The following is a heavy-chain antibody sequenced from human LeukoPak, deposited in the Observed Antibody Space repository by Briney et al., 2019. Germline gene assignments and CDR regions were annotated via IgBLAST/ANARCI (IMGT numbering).Heavy chain of an antibody. CDR2: ISWNSGSI. D-gene: IGHD6-13*01. V-gene: IGHV3-9*03. Sequence: GGSLRLSCAASGFTFDDYAMHWVRQAPGKGLEWVSGISWNSGSIGYADSVKGRFTISRDNAKNSLYLQMNSLRAEDMALYYCAKASLRGSLIAAPGTAFDIWGQGTMVTVSS. CDR1: GFTFDDYA. CDR3: AKASLRGSLIAAPGTAFDI. J-gene: IGHJ3*02.